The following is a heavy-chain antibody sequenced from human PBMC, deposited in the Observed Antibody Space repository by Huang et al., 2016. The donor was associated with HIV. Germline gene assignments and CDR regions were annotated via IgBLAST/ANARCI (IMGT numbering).Heavy chain of an antibody. Sequence: QVQLQQSGPGLVRPSGTLSLTCTVSGGSFSTYYWTWIRQPAGKGLAWIGRISTSGSTNYNPSLKSRVTMSVDTSKNQFSLTLNSVTAADTAVYYCARDPFDFSIGFPFDLWGRGTLVTVSS. V-gene: IGHV4-4*07. CDR1: GGSFSTYY. CDR2: ISTSGST. D-gene: IGHD4-4*01. J-gene: IGHJ2*01. CDR3: ARDPFDFSIGFPFDL.